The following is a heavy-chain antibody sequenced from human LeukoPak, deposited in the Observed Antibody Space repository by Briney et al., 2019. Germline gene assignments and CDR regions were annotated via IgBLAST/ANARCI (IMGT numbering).Heavy chain of an antibody. J-gene: IGHJ4*02. CDR1: GGSFSGYY. CDR2: INHSGST. CDR3: ARPRMGAYDY. Sequence: SETLSLTCAVYGGSFSGYYWSWIRQPPGKGLEWIGEINHSGSTNYNPSLKSRVTISVDTSKNQFSLKLSSVTAADTAVYYCARPRMGAYDYWGQGTLVTVSS. V-gene: IGHV4-34*01. D-gene: IGHD1-26*01.